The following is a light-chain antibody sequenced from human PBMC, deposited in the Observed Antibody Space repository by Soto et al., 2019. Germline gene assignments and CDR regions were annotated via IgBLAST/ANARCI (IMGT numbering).Light chain of an antibody. CDR1: QSISSY. CDR2: AAS. V-gene: IGKV1-39*01. J-gene: IGKJ5*01. CDR3: QQSYSTPIT. Sequence: DIQMTQSPSSLSASVEDRFTITCRASQSISSYLNWYQQKPGKAPKLLIYAASSLQSGVPSRFSGSGSGTDFTLTISSLQPEDFATYYCQQSYSTPITFGQGTRLEIK.